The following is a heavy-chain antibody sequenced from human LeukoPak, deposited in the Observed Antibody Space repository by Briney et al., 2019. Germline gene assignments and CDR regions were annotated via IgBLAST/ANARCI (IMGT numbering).Heavy chain of an antibody. D-gene: IGHD6-25*01. CDR3: ARTLLAAVGASKNWVDP. CDR2: ISSTGRTI. Sequence: GGSLRLSCAAFGFIFSNYEMNWVRQAPGKGLEWVSYISSTGRTIYYADSVKGRFTISRDNAKNSLFLQMNSLRAEDTAIYYCARTLLAAVGASKNWVDPWGQGTLVTVSS. CDR1: GFIFSNYE. J-gene: IGHJ5*02. V-gene: IGHV3-48*03.